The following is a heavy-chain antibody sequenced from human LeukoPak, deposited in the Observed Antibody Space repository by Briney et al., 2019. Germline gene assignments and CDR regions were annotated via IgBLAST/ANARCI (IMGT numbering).Heavy chain of an antibody. J-gene: IGHJ4*02. CDR1: GGSISSYY. Sequence: SETLSLTCTVSGGSISSYYWSWIRQPPGKGLEWIGYIYYSGSTNYNPSHKSRVTISVDTSKNQFSLKLSSVTAADTAVYYCAATTPDHCSGGSCYPSYFDYWGQGTLVTVSS. V-gene: IGHV4-59*08. CDR2: IYYSGST. CDR3: AATTPDHCSGGSCYPSYFDY. D-gene: IGHD2-15*01.